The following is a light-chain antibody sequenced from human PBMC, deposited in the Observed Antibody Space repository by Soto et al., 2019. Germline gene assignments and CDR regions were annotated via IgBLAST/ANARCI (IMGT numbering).Light chain of an antibody. V-gene: IGKV3-15*01. CDR2: GAS. Sequence: EIVLTQSPCTLSLSPGERATLSCRASQSVDINLAWYQQKPGQAPRLLIYGASTRATDMPGRFSGRGAGAEFTLTISSLQSEDFAVYYCQQYRSWPRTFGQGTKV. CDR1: QSVDIN. CDR3: QQYRSWPRT. J-gene: IGKJ1*01.